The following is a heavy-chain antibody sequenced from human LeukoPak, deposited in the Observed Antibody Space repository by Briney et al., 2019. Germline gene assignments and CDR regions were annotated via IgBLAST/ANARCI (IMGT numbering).Heavy chain of an antibody. J-gene: IGHJ4*02. V-gene: IGHV1-2*06. CDR2: INPNSGGT. Sequence: ASVKVSCKASGYTFTGYYMHWVRQAPGQGLEWMGRINPNSGGTNYAQKFQGRVTMTRDTSISTAYMELSRLRSDDTAVYYCARDLGIVGATRGIFGYWGQGTLVTVSS. D-gene: IGHD1-26*01. CDR3: ARDLGIVGATRGIFGY. CDR1: GYTFTGYY.